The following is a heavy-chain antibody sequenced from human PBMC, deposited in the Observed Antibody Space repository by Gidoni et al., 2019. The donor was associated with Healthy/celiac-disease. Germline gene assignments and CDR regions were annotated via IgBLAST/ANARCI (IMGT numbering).Heavy chain of an antibody. CDR1: GFTFSSYG. CDR2: IWYDGSNK. Sequence: QVQLVESGGGVVQPGRSLRLSCAASGFTFSSYGMHWVRQAPGKGLEWVAVIWYDGSNKYYADSVKGRFTISRDNSKNTLYLQMNSLRAEDTAVYYCARDLWMEGSTVGWYFDLWGRGTLVTVSS. J-gene: IGHJ2*01. D-gene: IGHD3-3*01. V-gene: IGHV3-33*01. CDR3: ARDLWMEGSTVGWYFDL.